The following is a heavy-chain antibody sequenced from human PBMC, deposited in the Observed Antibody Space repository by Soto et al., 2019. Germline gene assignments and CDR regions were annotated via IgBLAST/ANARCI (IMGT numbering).Heavy chain of an antibody. CDR1: GFIFRDWF. CDR3: ARDPGYSSGWYYFDY. CDR2: ISKDSGRAT. Sequence: GGSLRLSCAASGFIFRDWFMSWIRQAPGKGLEWISYISKDSGRATRYADSVKGRFTISRDNSKNTLYLQMNSLRAEDTAVYYCARDPGYSSGWYYFDYWGQGTLVTVSS. D-gene: IGHD6-19*01. J-gene: IGHJ4*02. V-gene: IGHV3-11*04.